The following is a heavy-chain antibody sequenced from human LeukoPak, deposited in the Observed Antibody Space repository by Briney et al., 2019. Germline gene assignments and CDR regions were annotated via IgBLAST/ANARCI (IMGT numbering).Heavy chain of an antibody. CDR3: ARDVYCGGDCYPDY. D-gene: IGHD2-21*02. J-gene: IGHJ4*02. V-gene: IGHV3-21*01. CDR1: GFTFSSYS. Sequence: GGSLRLSCAASGFTFSSYSMNWVRQAPGKGLEWVSSISSSSSYIYYAGSVKGRFTISRDNAKNSLYLQMNSLRAEDTAVYYCARDVYCGGDCYPDYWGQGTLVTVSS. CDR2: ISSSSSYI.